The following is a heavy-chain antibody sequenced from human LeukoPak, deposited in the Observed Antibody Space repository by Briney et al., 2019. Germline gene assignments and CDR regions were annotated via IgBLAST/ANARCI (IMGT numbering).Heavy chain of an antibody. CDR3: ARDVASYYYGSGSFDS. Sequence: SETLSLTCTVSGGSISSYYWSWIRQPAGKGLEWIGRIYTSGSTNYNPSLKSRVTISVDTSKNQFSLKLSSVTAADTAVYYCARDVASYYYGSGSFDSWGQGTLVTVSS. V-gene: IGHV4-4*07. CDR1: GGSISSYY. CDR2: IYTSGST. D-gene: IGHD3-10*01. J-gene: IGHJ4*02.